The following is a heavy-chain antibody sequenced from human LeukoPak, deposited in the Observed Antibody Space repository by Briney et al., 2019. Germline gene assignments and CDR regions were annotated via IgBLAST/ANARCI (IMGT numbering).Heavy chain of an antibody. V-gene: IGHV3-23*01. CDR1: GFTFSAYA. CDR3: ARDVHYYVAMDV. Sequence: GGSLRLSCEASGFTFSAYAMTWVRQAPGQGLEWVSSIGSDNKPHYSASVKGRFAISRDNSKSMLFLQLTSLRAEDTALYYCARDVHYYVAMDVWGQGTTVTVSS. D-gene: IGHD3-10*02. CDR2: IGSDNKP. J-gene: IGHJ6*02.